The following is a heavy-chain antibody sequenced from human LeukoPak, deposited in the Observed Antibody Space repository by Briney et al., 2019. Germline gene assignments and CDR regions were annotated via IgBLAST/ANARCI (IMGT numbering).Heavy chain of an antibody. CDR1: GYTFTLDD. Sequence: ASVKVSCKASGYTFTLDDINWVRQAAGQGLEWMGWMKPNSGGTGYAQKFQGRLTITRDTSISTAYMELSSLRSEDTAVYYCAKDRRLAAFDYGGQGTLVTVSS. J-gene: IGHJ4*02. D-gene: IGHD6-25*01. V-gene: IGHV1-8*01. CDR2: MKPNSGGT. CDR3: AKDRRLAAFDY.